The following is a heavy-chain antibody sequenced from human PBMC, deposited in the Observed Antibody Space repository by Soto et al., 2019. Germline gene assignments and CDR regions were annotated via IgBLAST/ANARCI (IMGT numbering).Heavy chain of an antibody. J-gene: IGHJ6*03. Sequence: SETLSLTCAVYGGSFSGYYWSWIRQPPGKGLEWIGEINHSGSTNYNPSLKSRVTISVDTSKNQFSLKLSSVTAADTAVYYCARVTTMVRGPPNPYYYYYYMDVWGKGTTVTVSS. CDR2: INHSGST. CDR1: GGSFSGYY. CDR3: ARVTTMVRGPPNPYYYYYYMDV. V-gene: IGHV4-34*01. D-gene: IGHD3-10*01.